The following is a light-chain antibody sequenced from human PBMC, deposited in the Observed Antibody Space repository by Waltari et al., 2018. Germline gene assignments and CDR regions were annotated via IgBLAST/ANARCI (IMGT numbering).Light chain of an antibody. CDR1: GSAVGASDS. Sequence: QSALTQPASVSGSPGQSITISCSGVGSAVGASDSVSWHQHHPGKAPQVIIYDVTNRPSGVSDRFSATKSANTASLTISRLQPEDEADYYCSSQTLDGLVLFGGGTRLTVL. V-gene: IGLV2-14*03. CDR3: SSQTLDGLVL. CDR2: DVT. J-gene: IGLJ2*01.